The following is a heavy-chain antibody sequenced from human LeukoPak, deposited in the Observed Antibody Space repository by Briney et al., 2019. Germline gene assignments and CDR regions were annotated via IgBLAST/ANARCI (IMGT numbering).Heavy chain of an antibody. CDR3: ARLNYGGTYYFDY. D-gene: IGHD4-23*01. J-gene: IGHJ4*02. CDR2: IIPIFGTA. V-gene: IGHV1-69*13. CDR1: GGTFSSYA. Sequence: SVKVSCKASGGTFSSYAISWVRQAPGQGLEWMGGIIPIFGTANYAQKFQGRVTITADESTSTAYMELSSLRSEDTAVYYCARLNYGGTYYFDYWGQGTLVAVSS.